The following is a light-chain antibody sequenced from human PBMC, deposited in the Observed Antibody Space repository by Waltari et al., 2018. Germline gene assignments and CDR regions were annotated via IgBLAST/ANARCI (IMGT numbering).Light chain of an antibody. CDR2: RAS. Sequence: DIQMTQSPSTVSASVGDRVTITCRTSQNIGPWLAWYQQKPGRAPNLPVYRASSLQRGVPSRFSGSGSGTEFTLTITSLQPDDIATYYCQQYESSSPYTFGPGTKLEIK. J-gene: IGKJ2*01. CDR3: QQYESSSPYT. CDR1: QNIGPW. V-gene: IGKV1-5*03.